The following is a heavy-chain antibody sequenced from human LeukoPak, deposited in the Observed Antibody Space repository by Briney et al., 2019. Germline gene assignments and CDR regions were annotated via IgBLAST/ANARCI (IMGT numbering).Heavy chain of an antibody. CDR2: IYHSGST. CDR3: ASGPGIVASY. CDR1: GGSISSGGYS. J-gene: IGHJ4*02. V-gene: IGHV4-30-2*01. Sequence: SQTLSLTCAVSGGSISSGGYSWSWIRQPPGKGLEWIGYIYHSGSTYYNPSLKSRVTISVDRSKNQFSLKLSSVTAADTAVYYCASGPGIVASYWGQGTLVTVSS. D-gene: IGHD1-26*01.